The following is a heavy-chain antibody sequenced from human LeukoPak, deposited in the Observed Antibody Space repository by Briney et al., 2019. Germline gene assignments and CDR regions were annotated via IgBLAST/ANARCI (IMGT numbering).Heavy chain of an antibody. CDR3: ARRGYSNIDFDY. J-gene: IGHJ4*02. CDR1: GGSISSYY. V-gene: IGHV4-4*07. CDR2: IYTSGST. Sequence: PSETLSLTCTVSGGSISSYYWGWIRQPAGKGLEWIGRIYTSGSTNYNPPLKSRVTISVDTSKNQFSLKLSSVTAADTAVYYCARRGYSNIDFDYWGQGTLVTGSS. D-gene: IGHD4-11*01.